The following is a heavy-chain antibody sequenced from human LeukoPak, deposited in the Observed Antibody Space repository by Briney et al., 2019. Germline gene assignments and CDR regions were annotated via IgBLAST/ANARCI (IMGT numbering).Heavy chain of an antibody. J-gene: IGHJ3*02. Sequence: GGSLRLSCAASGFTFSSYAMHWVRQAPGKGLEWVAVISYDGSNKYYADSVKGRFTISRDNSKNTLYLQMNSLRAEDTAVYYCARDREDYYDSSGYTNDIWGQGTMVTVSS. CDR1: GFTFSSYA. D-gene: IGHD3-22*01. CDR2: ISYDGSNK. V-gene: IGHV3-30*04. CDR3: ARDREDYYDSSGYTNDI.